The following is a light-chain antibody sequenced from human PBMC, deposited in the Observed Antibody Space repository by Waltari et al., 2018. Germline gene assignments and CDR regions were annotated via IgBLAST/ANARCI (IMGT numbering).Light chain of an antibody. CDR1: QSISSW. J-gene: IGKJ1*01. V-gene: IGKV1-5*03. CDR3: QQYNSYPWT. Sequence: DIQMTQSPSPLSASVGDSVTITCRASQSISSWLAWYQQKPGKAPKLLIYKAPSLESGVPSRFSGSGSGTEFTLTISSLQPDDFATYYCQQYNSYPWTFGQGTKVEIK. CDR2: KAP.